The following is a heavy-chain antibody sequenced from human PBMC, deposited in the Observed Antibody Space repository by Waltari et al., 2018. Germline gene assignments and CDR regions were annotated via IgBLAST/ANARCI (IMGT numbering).Heavy chain of an antibody. Sequence: EVQLVESGGVLAQPGGYLRLSCAASGFPFSTYWMHWARQAPGKGLVWVSRMNSDGSSISYADSVKGRFTIARDNAKNTLYLQMNSLRAEDTAVYYCARWRFCRSTTGLYGMDVWGQGTTVTVSS. V-gene: IGHV3-74*01. CDR2: MNSDGSSI. J-gene: IGHJ6*02. CDR1: GFPFSTYW. CDR3: ARWRFCRSTTGLYGMDV. D-gene: IGHD2-2*01.